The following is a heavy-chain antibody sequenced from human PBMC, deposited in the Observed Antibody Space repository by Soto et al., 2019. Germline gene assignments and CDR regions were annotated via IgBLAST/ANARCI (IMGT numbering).Heavy chain of an antibody. CDR2: ISGSGGST. D-gene: IGHD3-22*01. J-gene: IGHJ3*02. CDR1: GFTFSSYA. CDR3: AKDRNYYDSSGYFPDAFDI. V-gene: IGHV3-23*01. Sequence: PGGSLRLSCAASGFTFSSYAMSWVRQAPGKGLEWASAISGSGGSTYYADSVKGRFTISRDNSKNTLYLQMNSLRAEDTAVYYCAKDRNYYDSSGYFPDAFDIWGQGTMVTVSS.